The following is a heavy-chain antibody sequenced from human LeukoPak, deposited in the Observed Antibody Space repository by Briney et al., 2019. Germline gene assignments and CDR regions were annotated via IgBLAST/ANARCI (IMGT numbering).Heavy chain of an antibody. Sequence: PGGSLRLSCAASGFTFSSYSMNWVRQAPGKGLEWVSSISSSSSYIYYADSVKGRFTISRDNAKNSLYLQMNSLRAEDTAVYYCARVFTIFGVVSDDYWGQGTLVTVSS. D-gene: IGHD3-3*01. CDR2: ISSSSSYI. CDR1: GFTFSSYS. CDR3: ARVFTIFGVVSDDY. J-gene: IGHJ4*02. V-gene: IGHV3-21*04.